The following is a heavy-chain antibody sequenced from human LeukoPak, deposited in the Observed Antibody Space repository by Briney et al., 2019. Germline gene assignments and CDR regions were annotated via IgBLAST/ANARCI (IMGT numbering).Heavy chain of an antibody. CDR1: GFIFSSYW. D-gene: IGHD3-10*01. Sequence: PGGSLRLSCVDSGFIFSSYWMSWVRQAPGKGLEWVANIKPDGSEKNYADSVKGRFTISRDNAKSSLYLQMNSLRAEDTAVYYCANGKYYYPYWGQGTLVTVYS. V-gene: IGHV3-7*01. J-gene: IGHJ4*02. CDR3: ANGKYYYPY. CDR2: IKPDGSEK.